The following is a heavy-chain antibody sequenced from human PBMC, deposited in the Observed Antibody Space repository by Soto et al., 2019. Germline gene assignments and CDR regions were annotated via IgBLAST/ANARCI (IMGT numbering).Heavy chain of an antibody. CDR1: GFTFSSCW. V-gene: IGHV3-74*01. CDR2: INNDGSTT. CDR3: VRDGESYGSGTSRQYFPY. D-gene: IGHD3-10*01. Sequence: EVQLVESGGGLVQPGGSLRLSCTASGFTFSSCWMHWVRQAPGKRLVWISHINNDGSTTTYADSVKGRFTISRDNAKNTXXLKMTHLRAEDTAVDYCVRDGESYGSGTSRQYFPYWGQGTLVTVSA. J-gene: IGHJ4*02.